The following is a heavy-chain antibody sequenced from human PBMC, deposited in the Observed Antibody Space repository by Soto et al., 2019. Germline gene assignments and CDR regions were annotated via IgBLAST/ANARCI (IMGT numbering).Heavy chain of an antibody. V-gene: IGHV1-18*01. CDR2: ISAYNGNT. CDR3: ARTLNEWLLGLD. D-gene: IGHD3-3*01. J-gene: IGHJ4*02. Sequence: QVQLVQSGAEVKNPGSSVRVSCKTSGFIFNVYGIHWVRQAPGQGLEWMGWISAYNGNTNYAQKFQGRVTMTTDTSTSTAYMELRSLRSDDTAVYYCARTLNEWLLGLDWGQGTLVTVSS. CDR1: GFIFNVYG.